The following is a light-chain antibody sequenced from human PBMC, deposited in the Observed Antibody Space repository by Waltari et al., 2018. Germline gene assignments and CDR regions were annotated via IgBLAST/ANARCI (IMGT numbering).Light chain of an antibody. CDR3: QSYDTSLSVV. CDR1: GSNIGAGYD. Sequence: QSVLTQPPSVSGAPGQRVTISCTGSGSNIGAGYDVHWYQQLPRAAPKLLIYGGTGWPFGVPARFFGSTSGTSASLAITGLQAEDEADYYCQSYDTSLSVVFGGGTKLTVL. V-gene: IGLV1-40*01. CDR2: GGT. J-gene: IGLJ3*02.